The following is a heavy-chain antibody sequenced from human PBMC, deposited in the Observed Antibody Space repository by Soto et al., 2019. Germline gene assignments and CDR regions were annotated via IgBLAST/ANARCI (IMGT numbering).Heavy chain of an antibody. V-gene: IGHV4-39*01. Sequence: PSETLSLTCTVSGGSISSSSYYWGWIRQPPGKGPEWIGSIYYSGSTYYNPSLKSRVTISVDTSKNQFSLKLSSVTAADTAVYYCARSERSMVSDYCGQGTLVTVSS. CDR2: IYYSGST. CDR3: ARSERSMVSDY. CDR1: GGSISSSSYY. D-gene: IGHD2-8*01. J-gene: IGHJ4*02.